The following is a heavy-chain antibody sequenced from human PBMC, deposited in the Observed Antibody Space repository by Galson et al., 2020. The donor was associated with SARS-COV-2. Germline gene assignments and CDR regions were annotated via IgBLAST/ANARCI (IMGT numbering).Heavy chain of an antibody. CDR1: GGSISSYY. V-gene: IGHV4-59*01. J-gene: IGHJ3*02. CDR3: ASGYYDISGYHDAFDS. Sequence: SETLSLTCTVSGGSISSYYWNWIRQPPGKGLEWIGYIYYTGTTNYNPSLKSRVTISLDTSKNQFSLKLRSVTAADTAVYYCASGYYDISGYHDAFDSWGQGTMVTVSS. CDR2: IYYTGTT. D-gene: IGHD3-22*01.